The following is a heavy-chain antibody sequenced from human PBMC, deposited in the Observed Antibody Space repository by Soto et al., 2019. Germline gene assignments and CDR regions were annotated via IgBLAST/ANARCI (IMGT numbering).Heavy chain of an antibody. CDR2: ISYDGINK. CDR1: GFTFSTYG. V-gene: IGHV3-30*18. D-gene: IGHD6-19*01. CDR3: EKAGVQWLVQGF. J-gene: IGHJ4*02. Sequence: QVQLVESGGGVVQPGRSLRLSCAASGFTFSTYGMHWVRQAPGKGLEWVAVISYDGINKFYADSVKGRFTISRDNPKNTMYLQMNSMRAEDTAVYFCEKAGVQWLVQGFWGQGTLVTVSS.